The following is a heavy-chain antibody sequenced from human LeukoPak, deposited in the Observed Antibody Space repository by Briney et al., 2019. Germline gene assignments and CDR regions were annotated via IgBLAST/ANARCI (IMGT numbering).Heavy chain of an antibody. CDR2: ISSSSSYI. V-gene: IGHV3-21*01. Sequence: TGGSLRLSCAASGFTFSSYSMNWVRQAPGKGLEWVSSISSSSSYIYYADSVKGRFTISRDNAKNSLYLQMNSLRAEDTAVYYCARDPGYSSGFIQHLGQGTLVTVSS. CDR3: ARDPGYSSGFIQH. J-gene: IGHJ1*01. D-gene: IGHD6-19*01. CDR1: GFTFSSYS.